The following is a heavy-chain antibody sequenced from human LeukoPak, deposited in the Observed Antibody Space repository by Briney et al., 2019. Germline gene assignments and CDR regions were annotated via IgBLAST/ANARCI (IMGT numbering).Heavy chain of an antibody. Sequence: GGSLRLSRAASGFTFSNYATSWVRQAPGKGLEWVSGISGSGGSIYYADSVKGRFTISRDNSKNTLYLQMNSLRAEDTAVYYCAKDNSPKVYCSGGSCYSDYWGQGTLVTVSS. CDR3: AKDNSPKVYCSGGSCYSDY. V-gene: IGHV3-23*01. D-gene: IGHD2-15*01. CDR1: GFTFSNYA. CDR2: ISGSGGSI. J-gene: IGHJ4*02.